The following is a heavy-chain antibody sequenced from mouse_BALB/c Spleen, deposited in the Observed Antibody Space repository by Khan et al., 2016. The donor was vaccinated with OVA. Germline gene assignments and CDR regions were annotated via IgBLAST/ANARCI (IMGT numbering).Heavy chain of an antibody. D-gene: IGHD1-2*01. CDR2: ISYSGST. Sequence: VQLQQSGPGLVKPSQSLSLTCTITGYSITSGYGWNWIRQFPGNKLEWMGYISYSGSTNYNPSLKSRISITRDTSKNQFFLQLNSVTTEDTATYYCARTARIKYWGQGTTLTVSS. J-gene: IGHJ2*01. CDR3: ARTARIKY. V-gene: IGHV3-2*02. CDR1: GYSITSGYG.